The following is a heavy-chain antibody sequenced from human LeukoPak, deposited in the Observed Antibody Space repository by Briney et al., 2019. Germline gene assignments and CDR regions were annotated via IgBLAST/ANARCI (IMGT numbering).Heavy chain of an antibody. CDR3: ARYRIQLWSFDY. CDR2: INHSGST. J-gene: IGHJ4*02. Sequence: PSETLSLTCAVYGGSFSGYYWSWIRQPPGKGLEWIGEINHSGSTNYNPSLKSRVTISVDTSKNQFSLKLSSVTAADTAVYYCARYRIQLWSFDYWGQGTLVTVSS. CDR1: GGSFSGYY. V-gene: IGHV4-34*01. D-gene: IGHD5-18*01.